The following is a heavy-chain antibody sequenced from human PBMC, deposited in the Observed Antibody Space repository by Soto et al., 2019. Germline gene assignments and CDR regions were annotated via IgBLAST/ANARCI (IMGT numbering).Heavy chain of an antibody. CDR2: ISYDGSNK. V-gene: IGHV3-30-3*01. Sequence: GGSLRLSCAASGFTFSSYAMPWVRQAPGKGLEWVAVISYDGSNKYYADSVKGRFTISRDNSKNTLYLQMNSLRAEDTAVYYCAREGSSWSHYFDYWGQGTLVTVSS. CDR1: GFTFSSYA. D-gene: IGHD6-6*01. J-gene: IGHJ4*02. CDR3: AREGSSWSHYFDY.